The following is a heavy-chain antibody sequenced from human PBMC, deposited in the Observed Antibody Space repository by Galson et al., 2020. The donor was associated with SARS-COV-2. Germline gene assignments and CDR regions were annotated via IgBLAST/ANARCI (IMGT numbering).Heavy chain of an antibody. V-gene: IGHV1-18*04. CDR3: ARDGNYLRGSYRYTGTAFDI. CDR1: GYSFSSYG. CDR2: ISIYDDNT. Sequence: ASVKVSCETSGYSFSSYGISWVRQAPGHGLEWMGWISIYDDNTNYAQKLQGRVIMTKDTSTSTAYMELRSLTSDDTAVYYCARDGNYLRGSYRYTGTAFDIWGQGTMVTVSA. J-gene: IGHJ3*02. D-gene: IGHD3-16*02.